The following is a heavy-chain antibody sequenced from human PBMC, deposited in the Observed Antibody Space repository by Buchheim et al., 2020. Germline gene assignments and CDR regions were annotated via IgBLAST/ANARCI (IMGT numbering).Heavy chain of an antibody. V-gene: IGHV3-30-3*01. D-gene: IGHD2-21*01. Sequence: QVHLVESGGMVVQPGRSLRLSCTGSGFTFSRYALNWVRQAPGQELEWVGGIAYDSSSMTYADSVRGRFTISRDNTRNTLYLQLNSLRHEDTATYYCVYQFLALDTWGQG. CDR3: VYQFLALDT. CDR2: IAYDSSSM. J-gene: IGHJ5*02. CDR1: GFTFSRYA.